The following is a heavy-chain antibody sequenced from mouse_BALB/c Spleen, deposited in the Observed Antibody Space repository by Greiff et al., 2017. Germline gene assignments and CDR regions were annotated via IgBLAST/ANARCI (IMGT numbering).Heavy chain of an antibody. V-gene: IGHV5-9-4*01. CDR3: ARADSSGYRRFAY. J-gene: IGHJ3*01. CDR2: ISSGGSYT. D-gene: IGHD3-2*01. Sequence: EVKLEESGGGLVKPGGSLKLSCAASGFTFSSYAMSWVRQSPEKRLEWVAEISSGGSYTYYPDTVTGRFTISRDNAKNTLYLEMSSLRSEDTAMYYCARADSSGYRRFAYWGQGTLVTVSA. CDR1: GFTFSSYA.